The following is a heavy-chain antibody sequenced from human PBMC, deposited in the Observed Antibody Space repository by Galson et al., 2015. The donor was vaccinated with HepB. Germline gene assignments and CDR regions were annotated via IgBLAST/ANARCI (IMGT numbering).Heavy chain of an antibody. J-gene: IGHJ2*01. CDR1: SGSVSSGSYY. V-gene: IGHV4-61*01. Sequence: SETLSLTCTVSSGSVSSGSYYWTWIRQPPGKGLEWIGYICYSGSTNYNPSLKSRVTISVDTSKNQFSLNLRSVTAADTAVYYCARDLGPDCGGNSYEHWYFDLWGRGALVTVSS. D-gene: IGHD2-21*01. CDR3: ARDLGPDCGGNSYEHWYFDL. CDR2: ICYSGST.